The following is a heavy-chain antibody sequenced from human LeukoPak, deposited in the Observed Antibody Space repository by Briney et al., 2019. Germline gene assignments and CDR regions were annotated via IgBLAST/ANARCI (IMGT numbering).Heavy chain of an antibody. J-gene: IGHJ4*02. Sequence: GGSLRLSCAASGFTFTSFAFSWVRQAPGKGLEWVSDISNSATTYYADSVKGRFTVSRDNSKNTLSLQMNSLRAEDTAVYYCAKDSSMLRGPLVIYYFDFWGQGTLVTVSS. D-gene: IGHD3-10*01. CDR3: AKDSSMLRGPLVIYYFDF. CDR1: GFTFTSFA. CDR2: ISNSATT. V-gene: IGHV3-23*01.